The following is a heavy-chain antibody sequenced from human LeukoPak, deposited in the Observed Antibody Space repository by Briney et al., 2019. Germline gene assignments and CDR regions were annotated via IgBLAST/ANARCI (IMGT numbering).Heavy chain of an antibody. CDR3: ARAQSGIAATYDY. D-gene: IGHD6-13*01. CDR1: GFTVSSNY. CDR2: IYSGGST. V-gene: IGHV3-66*01. J-gene: IGHJ4*02. Sequence: GGSLRLSCAASGFTVSSNYMNWVRQAPGKGLEWVSVIYSGGSTYYADSVKGRFTISRDNSKNTLYLQMNSLRAEDTAVYYCARAQSGIAATYDYWGQGTLITVSS.